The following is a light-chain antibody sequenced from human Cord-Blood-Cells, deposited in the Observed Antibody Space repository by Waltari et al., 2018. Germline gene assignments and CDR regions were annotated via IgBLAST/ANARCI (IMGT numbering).Light chain of an antibody. Sequence: QSALTQPASVSGSPGQSITISCTGTSSDVGSYNLVSWYQQLPGKAPKLMIYEGSKRASGVSNRFSGSKSGNTASLTISGLQAEDEADYYCCSYAGSSTFVVFGGGTKLTVL. CDR1: SSDVGSYNL. J-gene: IGLJ2*01. CDR3: CSYAGSSTFVV. CDR2: EGS. V-gene: IGLV2-23*03.